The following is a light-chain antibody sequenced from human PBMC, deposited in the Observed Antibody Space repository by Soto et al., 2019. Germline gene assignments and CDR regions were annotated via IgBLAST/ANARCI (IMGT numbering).Light chain of an antibody. V-gene: IGKV3-20*01. CDR3: QQYGSSPWT. J-gene: IGKJ1*01. CDR1: QSVSSSY. CDR2: GAS. Sequence: EIVLAQSPGPLSLSPGERATLSCRASQSVSSSYLAWYQQKPDQSPRLLIFGASSRATGVPDRFSGRASGTDFTLTISRLEPEDFAVYYCQQYGSSPWTFGQGTKVDIK.